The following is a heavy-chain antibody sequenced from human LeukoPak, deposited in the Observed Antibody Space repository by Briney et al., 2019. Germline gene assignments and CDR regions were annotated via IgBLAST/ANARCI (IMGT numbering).Heavy chain of an antibody. CDR2: IYYSGST. Sequence: GSLRLSRAASGFTFSSYWMSWVRQAPGKGLEWIGYIYYSGSTNYNPSLKSRVTISVDTSKNQFSLKLSSVTAADTAVYYCARGTSSGYYPFHYYYYYYMDVWGKGTTVTVSS. J-gene: IGHJ6*03. CDR3: ARGTSSGYYPFHYYYYYYMDV. D-gene: IGHD3-22*01. CDR1: GFTFSSYW. V-gene: IGHV4-59*01.